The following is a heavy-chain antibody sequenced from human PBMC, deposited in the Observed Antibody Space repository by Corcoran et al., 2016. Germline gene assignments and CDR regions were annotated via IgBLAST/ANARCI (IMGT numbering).Heavy chain of an antibody. D-gene: IGHD6-13*01. CDR3: ARDPLSSSHFDY. Sequence: QVHLVQSGAEVKKPGASEKVSCNATGYTFTSYGISWVRQAPGQGLEWMGWISAYNGNTNYAQKLHGRVTMTTDTSTRTAYMEPMSLRSDDTAVYDCARDPLSSSHFDYWGQGTLVTVSS. CDR1: GYTFTSYG. CDR2: ISAYNGNT. J-gene: IGHJ4*02. V-gene: IGHV1-18*01.